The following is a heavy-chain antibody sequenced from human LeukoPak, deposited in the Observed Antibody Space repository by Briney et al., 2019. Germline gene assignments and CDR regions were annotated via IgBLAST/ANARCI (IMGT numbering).Heavy chain of an antibody. Sequence: PSETLSLTCTVSGGSISSYYWGWIRQPPGKGLEWIGYIYYSGSTNYNPSLKSRFTISVDTSKNQFSLKLSSVTAADTAVYYCAREGVAATDRYYYYYMDVWGKGTTVTVSS. D-gene: IGHD2-15*01. J-gene: IGHJ6*03. CDR3: AREGVAATDRYYYYYMDV. CDR2: IYYSGST. CDR1: GGSISSYY. V-gene: IGHV4-59*01.